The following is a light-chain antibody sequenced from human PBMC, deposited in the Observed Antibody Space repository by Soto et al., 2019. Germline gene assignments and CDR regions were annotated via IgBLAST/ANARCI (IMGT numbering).Light chain of an antibody. Sequence: EIQLTQSPSSLSAIVGDSVTVSCRASQSISSYLNWYQQKPGKAPKLLIYAATTLQSGVPSRFTGSGYGADFALTISSLQPEDFATYYCQQSYTTSWTFGQGTKVEIK. V-gene: IGKV1-39*01. J-gene: IGKJ1*01. CDR3: QQSYTTSWT. CDR2: AAT. CDR1: QSISSY.